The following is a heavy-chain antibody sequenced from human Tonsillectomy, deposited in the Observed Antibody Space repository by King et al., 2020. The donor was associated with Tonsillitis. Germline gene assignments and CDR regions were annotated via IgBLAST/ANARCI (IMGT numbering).Heavy chain of an antibody. CDR3: ARTGGSKYHYGMDV. J-gene: IGHJ6*02. CDR1: GGSISRYY. CDR2: IYSSGST. Sequence: QLQESGPGLVKPSETLSLTCTVSGGSISRYYWNWIRQPAGKGLEWIGRIYSSGSTNYNPSLKSRVTMSVDTSKNQFSLKLSSVTAADTAVYYCARTGGSKYHYGMDVWGQGTTVIVSS. V-gene: IGHV4-4*07. D-gene: IGHD2-8*02.